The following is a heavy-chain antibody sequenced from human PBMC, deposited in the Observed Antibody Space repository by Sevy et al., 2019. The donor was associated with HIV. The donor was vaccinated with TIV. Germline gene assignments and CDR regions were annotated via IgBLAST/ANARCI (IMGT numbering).Heavy chain of an antibody. CDR3: TTHYYDILTGKWNFFDY. CDR2: IKSKTDGGTT. Sequence: GGSLRLSCAASGFTFSSYSMNWVRQAPGKGLEWVGRIKSKTDGGTTDYAAPVKGRFTISRDDSKNTLYLQMNSLKTEDTAVYYCTTHYYDILTGKWNFFDYWGQGTLVTVSS. D-gene: IGHD3-9*01. CDR1: GFTFSSYS. J-gene: IGHJ4*02. V-gene: IGHV3-15*01.